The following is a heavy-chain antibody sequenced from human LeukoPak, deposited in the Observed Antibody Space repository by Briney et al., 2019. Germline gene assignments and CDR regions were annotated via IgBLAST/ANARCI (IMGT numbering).Heavy chain of an antibody. CDR2: IYYSGST. Sequence: SQTLSLTCTVSGGSISSGDYYWSWIRQPPGKDLEWIGYIYYSGSTYYNPSLKSRVTISVDTSKNQFSLKLSSVTAADTAVYYCAREVYYYGSGSYYNAFDIWGQGTMVTVSS. CDR3: AREVYYYGSGSYYNAFDI. V-gene: IGHV4-30-4*01. D-gene: IGHD3-10*01. CDR1: GGSISSGDYY. J-gene: IGHJ3*02.